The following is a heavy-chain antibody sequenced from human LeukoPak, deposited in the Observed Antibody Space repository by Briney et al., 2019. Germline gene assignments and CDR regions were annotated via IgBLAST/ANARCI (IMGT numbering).Heavy chain of an antibody. Sequence: GGSLRLSCAASGFTFSSYSMNWVRQAPGKGLEWVSSISSSSSYIYYADSVKGRFTISRDNAKNSLYLQMNSLRAEDTAVYYCAREGEDIVVVPAAHPLDYWGQGTLVTVSS. V-gene: IGHV3-21*01. D-gene: IGHD2-2*01. CDR3: AREGEDIVVVPAAHPLDY. J-gene: IGHJ4*02. CDR1: GFTFSSYS. CDR2: ISSSSSYI.